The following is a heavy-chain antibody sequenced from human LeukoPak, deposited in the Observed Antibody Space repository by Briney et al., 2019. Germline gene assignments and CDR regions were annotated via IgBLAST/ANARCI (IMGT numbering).Heavy chain of an antibody. CDR3: ARAGYTYTWPPSYYYGMDV. Sequence: GVSLRLSCAASGFTFRSYWMSWVRQAPGKGLEWVANIKEDGSEKYYVDSVKGRFTISRDNAKNSLYLQMNSLRADDTAVYYCARAGYTYTWPPSYYYGMDVWGQGTTVTASS. J-gene: IGHJ6*02. D-gene: IGHD5-12*01. CDR1: GFTFRSYW. CDR2: IKEDGSEK. V-gene: IGHV3-7*05.